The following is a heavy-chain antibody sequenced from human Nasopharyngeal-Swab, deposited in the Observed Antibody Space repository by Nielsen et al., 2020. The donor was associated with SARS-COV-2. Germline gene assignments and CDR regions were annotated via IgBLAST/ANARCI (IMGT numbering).Heavy chain of an antibody. CDR3: VREAYYYVTYGSYPNT. Sequence: GGSLRLSCVASGFTFSDHYLDWVRQAPGKGLEWVGRSRDKAHSYTTEYAASVKGRFTISRGDSENSLYLQMNSLRTEDTAVNHCVREAYYYVTYGSYPNTGGKETLVTVSS. CDR2: SRDKAHSYTT. V-gene: IGHV3-72*01. CDR1: GFTFSDHY. J-gene: IGHJ4*02. D-gene: IGHD3-10*02.